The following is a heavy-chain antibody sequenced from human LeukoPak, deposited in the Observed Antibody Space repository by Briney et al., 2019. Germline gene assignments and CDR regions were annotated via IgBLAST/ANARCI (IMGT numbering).Heavy chain of an antibody. D-gene: IGHD5-18*01. Sequence: SETLSLTCAVYGGSFSGYYWSWIRQPPGKGLEWIGEINHSGSTNYNPFLKSRVTISVDTSKNQFSLKLSSVTAADTAVYYCARLRSGGYSYGYVPYFDYWGQGTLVTVSS. CDR3: ARLRSGGYSYGYVPYFDY. CDR2: INHSGST. V-gene: IGHV4-34*01. CDR1: GGSFSGYY. J-gene: IGHJ4*02.